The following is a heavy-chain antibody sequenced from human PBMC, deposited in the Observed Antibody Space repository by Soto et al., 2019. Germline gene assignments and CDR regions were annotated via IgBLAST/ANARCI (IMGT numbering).Heavy chain of an antibody. CDR1: GGTFSSYA. CDR2: ISAYNGNT. V-gene: IGHV1-18*01. J-gene: IGHJ4*02. CDR3: SRDGFPFWSGYGNGGSDY. Sequence: GASVKVSCKASGGTFSSYAISWVRQAPGQGLEWMGWISAYNGNTNYAQKLQGRVTMTTDTSTSTAYMELRSLRSDDTAVFYSSRDGFPFWSGYGNGGSDYWGQGTLVTVSS. D-gene: IGHD3-3*01.